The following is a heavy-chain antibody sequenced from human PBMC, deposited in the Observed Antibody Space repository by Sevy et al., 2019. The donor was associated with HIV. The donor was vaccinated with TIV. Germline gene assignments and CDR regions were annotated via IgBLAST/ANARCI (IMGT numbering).Heavy chain of an antibody. V-gene: IGHV1-69*13. CDR3: ARLYPCGGACYYFDS. CDR2: IIPTSGTA. D-gene: IGHD2-21*02. CDR1: GGNFRNYV. J-gene: IGHJ4*02. Sequence: ASVKVSCKVSGGNFRNYVITWVRQAPGQGLEWMGGIIPTSGTANYAQTFQGRVTIIADESTSTAYMELSSLRSEDTAVYYCARLYPCGGACYYFDSWGQGTLVTVSS.